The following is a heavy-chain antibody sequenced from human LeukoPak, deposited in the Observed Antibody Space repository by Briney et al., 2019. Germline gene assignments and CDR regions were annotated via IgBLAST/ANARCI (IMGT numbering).Heavy chain of an antibody. D-gene: IGHD2-2*01. Sequence: PGGSLRLSCTASGFTFGDFAMSWFRQAPGKGLEWVGFIRSKAYGGTTEHAASVKGRFTISRDDSRSVAYLQMSSLKTEDTAVYYCTRVLVVPAALIKTYYFDYWGQGTLVTYSS. J-gene: IGHJ4*02. V-gene: IGHV3-49*03. CDR2: IRSKAYGGTT. CDR3: TRVLVVPAALIKTYYFDY. CDR1: GFTFGDFA.